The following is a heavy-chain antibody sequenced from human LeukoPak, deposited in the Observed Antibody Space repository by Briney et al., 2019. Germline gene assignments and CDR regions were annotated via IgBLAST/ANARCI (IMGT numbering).Heavy chain of an antibody. V-gene: IGHV4-4*07. Sequence: KSSETLSLTCTVSGGSISNYYWIWIRQPAGKGLEWIGRIYSSGITNYNLSLTSRVTISVDKSKNQLSLKLGSVTAADTAIYYCARERVGYDSSGSGPRLDFWGQGTLVTVSS. D-gene: IGHD3-22*01. CDR3: ARERVGYDSSGSGPRLDF. CDR1: GGSISNYY. CDR2: IYSSGIT. J-gene: IGHJ4*02.